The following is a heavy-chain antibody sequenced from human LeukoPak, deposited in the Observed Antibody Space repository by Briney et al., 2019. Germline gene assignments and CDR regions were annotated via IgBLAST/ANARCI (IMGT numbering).Heavy chain of an antibody. CDR1: GFTFSDYY. V-gene: IGHV3-11*01. CDR2: ISSSGSTL. CDR3: ARDLDYSGMDV. Sequence: GGSLRLSCAASGFTFSDYYMSWIRQAPGKGLEGVSYISSSGSTLYYADSVKGRFTISRDNAKNSLYLQMNSLRAEDTAVFYCARDLDYSGMDVWGQGTTVAVSS. J-gene: IGHJ6*02.